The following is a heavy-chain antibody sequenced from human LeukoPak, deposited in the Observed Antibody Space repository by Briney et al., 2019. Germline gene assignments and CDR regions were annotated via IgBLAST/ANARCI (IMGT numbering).Heavy chain of an antibody. CDR3: ARVCDILTGWGPLGL. CDR2: INSDGSST. J-gene: IGHJ4*02. Sequence: PGGSLRLSCAASGFTFSSYWMHWVRQAPGKGLVWVSRINSDGSSTSYADSVKGRFTISRDNAKNTLYLQMNSLRAEDTAVYYCARVCDILTGWGPLGLWGQGTLVTVSS. CDR1: GFTFSSYW. D-gene: IGHD3-9*01. V-gene: IGHV3-74*01.